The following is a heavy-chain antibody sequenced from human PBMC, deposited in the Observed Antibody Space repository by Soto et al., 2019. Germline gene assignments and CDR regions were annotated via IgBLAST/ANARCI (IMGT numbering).Heavy chain of an antibody. CDR2: ISAYNGNT. J-gene: IGHJ5*02. D-gene: IGHD2-2*02. CDR3: ARVGPTYCSSTSCYTRRPDWFDP. V-gene: IGHV1-18*04. CDR1: AYTFTSYG. Sequence: SVKVSCKASAYTFTSYGISWVRQAPGQGLEWMGWISAYNGNTNYAQKLQGRVTMTTDTSTSTAYMELRSLRSDDTAVYYCARVGPTYCSSTSCYTRRPDWFDPWGQGTLVTASS.